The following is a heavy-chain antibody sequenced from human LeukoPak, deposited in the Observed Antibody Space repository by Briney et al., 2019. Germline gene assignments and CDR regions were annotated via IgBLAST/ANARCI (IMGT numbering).Heavy chain of an antibody. CDR1: GFTFRSYA. D-gene: IGHD6-25*01. CDR3: ANGYSSAL. V-gene: IGHV3-30*04. Sequence: GGSLRLSCAASGFTFRSYAMHWVRQAPGKGLEWVAVISYDGSNKYYADSVKGRFTISRDNSKNTLYLQMNSLRAEDTAVYYCANGYSSALWGQGTLVTVSS. CDR2: ISYDGSNK. J-gene: IGHJ4*02.